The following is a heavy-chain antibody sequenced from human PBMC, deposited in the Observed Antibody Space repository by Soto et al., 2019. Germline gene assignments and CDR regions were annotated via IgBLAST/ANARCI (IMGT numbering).Heavy chain of an antibody. CDR2: MNPINGAT. CDR3: GRGPSPRAPAGGTPYYFAMDV. D-gene: IGHD6-13*01. Sequence: ASVKVSCKASGYDFTAYDINWVRRASGQGLEWMGWMNPINGATGFAQRFQGRVSMTRNTATDTAYLDLTGLRSDDTAVYYCGRGPSPRAPAGGTPYYFAMDVWGQGTTVTVSS. J-gene: IGHJ6*02. V-gene: IGHV1-8*02. CDR1: GYDFTAYD.